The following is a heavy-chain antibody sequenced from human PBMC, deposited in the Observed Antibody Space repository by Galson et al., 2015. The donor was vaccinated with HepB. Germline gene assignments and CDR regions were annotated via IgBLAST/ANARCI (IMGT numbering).Heavy chain of an antibody. Sequence: SLRLSCAASGFTFSSYGMHWARQAPGKGLEWVAVISYDGSNKYYADSVKGRFTISRDNSKNTLYLQMNSLRAEDTAVYYCAKANYDFWSGYYTGMGYYYYYMDVWGKGTTVTVSS. CDR1: GFTFSSYG. J-gene: IGHJ6*03. V-gene: IGHV3-30*18. D-gene: IGHD3-3*01. CDR2: ISYDGSNK. CDR3: AKANYDFWSGYYTGMGYYYYYMDV.